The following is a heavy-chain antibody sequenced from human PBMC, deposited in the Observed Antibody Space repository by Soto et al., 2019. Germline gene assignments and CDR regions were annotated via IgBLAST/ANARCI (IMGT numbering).Heavy chain of an antibody. CDR2: IYYSGST. Sequence: QVQLQESGPGLVKPSETLSLTCTVSGGSISSYYWSWIRQPPGKGLEWIGYIYYSGSTNYNPSLKSRVTISVDTSKNQFSLKLSSVTAADTAVYYCASHPSFNRFYFDYWGQGTLVTVSS. J-gene: IGHJ4*02. V-gene: IGHV4-59*08. CDR1: GGSISSYY. CDR3: ASHPSFNRFYFDY. D-gene: IGHD3-16*02.